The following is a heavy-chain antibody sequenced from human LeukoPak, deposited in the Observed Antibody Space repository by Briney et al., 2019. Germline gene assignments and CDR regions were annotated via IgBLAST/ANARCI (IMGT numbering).Heavy chain of an antibody. CDR1: GFTFTNAW. D-gene: IGHD1-26*01. Sequence: GGSLRLSCTASGFTFTNAWMTWVRQAPGKGLEWVSAITGSGGRTYYADSVKGRFTISRDNSKNTLYLQMNSLRAEDTAIYYCAKEYTGTFSPFPSYFDNWGQGTLVTVSS. CDR2: ITGSGGRT. J-gene: IGHJ4*02. V-gene: IGHV3-23*01. CDR3: AKEYTGTFSPFPSYFDN.